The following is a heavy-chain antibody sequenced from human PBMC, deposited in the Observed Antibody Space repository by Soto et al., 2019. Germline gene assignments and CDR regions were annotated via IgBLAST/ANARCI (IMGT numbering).Heavy chain of an antibody. CDR3: ARNRITGTTAAFDI. J-gene: IGHJ3*02. D-gene: IGHD1-7*01. Sequence: VESLKISCKGSGYIFTSYWICCFLQMPGKGLEWMGIIYPGDSDTRYSPSFQGQVTISADKSISTAYLQWSSLKASDTAMYYCARNRITGTTAAFDIWGQGTMVTVS. CDR1: GYIFTSYW. CDR2: IYPGDSDT. V-gene: IGHV5-51*01.